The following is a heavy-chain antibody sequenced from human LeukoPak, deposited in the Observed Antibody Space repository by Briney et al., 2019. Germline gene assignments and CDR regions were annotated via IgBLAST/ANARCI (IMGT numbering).Heavy chain of an antibody. V-gene: IGHV4-59*01. CDR3: AREAYCGGDCYSGFDY. CDR2: IYYSGST. D-gene: IGHD2-21*02. J-gene: IGHJ4*02. CDR1: GGSISSYY. Sequence: SEALSLTCTVSGGSISSYYWSWIRQPPGKGLEWIGYIYYSGSTNYNPSLKSRVTISIDTSKNQFSLKLSSVTAADTAVYYCAREAYCGGDCYSGFDYWGQGTLVTVSS.